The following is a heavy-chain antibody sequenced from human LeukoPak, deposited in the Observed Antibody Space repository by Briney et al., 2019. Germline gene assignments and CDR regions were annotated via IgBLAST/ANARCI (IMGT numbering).Heavy chain of an antibody. CDR1: GFTFSSYS. D-gene: IGHD3/OR15-3a*01. V-gene: IGHV3-21*01. CDR2: ISSSSSYI. Sequence: GGSLRLSCAASGFTFSSYSMNWVRQAPGKGLEWVSSISSSSSYIYYADSVKGRFTISRDNAKNSLYLQMNSLRAEDTAVYYCASEGADFDPAHWGQGTLVTVSS. CDR3: ASEGADFDPAH. J-gene: IGHJ4*02.